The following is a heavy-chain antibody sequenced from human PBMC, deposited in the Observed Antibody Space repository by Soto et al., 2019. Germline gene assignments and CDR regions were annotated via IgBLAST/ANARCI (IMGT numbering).Heavy chain of an antibody. D-gene: IGHD6-13*01. V-gene: IGHV3-23*01. CDR2: ISGSGGTT. J-gene: IGHJ6*02. CDR3: AKQQGSGTPNYYYGMDV. Sequence: EVQLLESGGGLVQPGGSLRLSCATSGVTFSSYAMSWVRQAPGKGLEWVSVISGSGGTTYYADAVKGRFTISRDNSKNTLYLQMNSLRAEDTAVYYCAKQQGSGTPNYYYGMDVWGQGTTVTVSS. CDR1: GVTFSSYA.